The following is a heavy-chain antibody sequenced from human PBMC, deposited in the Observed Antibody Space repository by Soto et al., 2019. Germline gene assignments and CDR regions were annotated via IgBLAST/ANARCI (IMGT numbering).Heavy chain of an antibody. CDR2: IIPIFGTA. D-gene: IGHD2-2*01. CDR1: GGTFSSYA. J-gene: IGHJ6*02. CDR3: AGARTPHGRYCSSTSCHYGMDV. Sequence: GASVKVSCKASGGTFSSYAISWVRQAPGQGLEWMGGIIPIFGTANYAQKFQGRVTITADESTSTAYMELSSLRSEDTAVYYCAGARTPHGRYCSSTSCHYGMDVWGQGTTVTVSS. V-gene: IGHV1-69*13.